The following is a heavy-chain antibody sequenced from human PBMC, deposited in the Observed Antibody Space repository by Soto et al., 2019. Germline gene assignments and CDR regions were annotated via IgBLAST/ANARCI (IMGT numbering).Heavy chain of an antibody. CDR3: AKDLIVGARKSSYSQH. V-gene: IGHV3-30*18. J-gene: IGHJ1*01. Sequence: GGSLRLSCAASGFTFSSYGMHWVRQAPGKGLEWVAVISYDGSNKYYADSVKGRFTISRDNSKNTLYLQMNSLRAEDTAVYYCAKDLIVGARKSSYSQHWGQGTLVTVSS. CDR2: ISYDGSNK. D-gene: IGHD1-26*01. CDR1: GFTFSSYG.